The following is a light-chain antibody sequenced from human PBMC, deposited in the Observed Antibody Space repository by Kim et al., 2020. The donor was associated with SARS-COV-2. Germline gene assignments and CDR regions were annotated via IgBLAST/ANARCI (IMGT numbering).Light chain of an antibody. CDR3: SSYTSSATYVV. Sequence: SLTISCRGTSRDVGGNTYVCWHQQHPGKAPKLLIFDVSYRPSGVSNRFSGSKSGNTASLTISGLQAEDEAHYYCSSYTSSATYVVFGGGTQLTVL. CDR2: DVS. J-gene: IGLJ2*01. CDR1: SRDVGGNTY. V-gene: IGLV2-14*03.